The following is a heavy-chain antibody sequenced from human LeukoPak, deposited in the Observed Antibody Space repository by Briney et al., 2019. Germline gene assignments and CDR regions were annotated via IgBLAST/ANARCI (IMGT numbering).Heavy chain of an antibody. CDR3: ARVVLLWFGESGWFDP. CDR2: IYYSGST. V-gene: IGHV4-59*01. J-gene: IGHJ5*02. D-gene: IGHD3-10*01. CDR1: GGSISSYY. Sequence: SETLSLTCTVSGGSISSYYWSWIRQPPGKGLEWIGYIYYSGSTNYNPSLKSRVTISVDTSKNQFSLKLSSVTAADTAVYYCARVVLLWFGESGWFDPWDQGTLVTVSS.